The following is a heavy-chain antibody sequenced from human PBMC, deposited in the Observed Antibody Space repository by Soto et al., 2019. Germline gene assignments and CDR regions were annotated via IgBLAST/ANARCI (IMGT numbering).Heavy chain of an antibody. Sequence: GASVKVSCKASGYTFTSYGISWVRQAPGQGLEWMGWISAYNGNTNYAQKLQSRVTMTTDTSTSTAYMELRSLRSDDTAVYYCARDLDVLRYFDWLPGPYYYGMDVWGQGTTVTVSS. CDR2: ISAYNGNT. V-gene: IGHV1-18*01. CDR1: GYTFTSYG. D-gene: IGHD3-9*01. CDR3: ARDLDVLRYFDWLPGPYYYGMDV. J-gene: IGHJ6*02.